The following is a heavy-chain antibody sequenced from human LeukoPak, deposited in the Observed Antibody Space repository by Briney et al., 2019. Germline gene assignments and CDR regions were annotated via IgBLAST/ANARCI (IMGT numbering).Heavy chain of an antibody. CDR3: AREGKQWLVYDY. Sequence: GGSLRLSCAASGFTFSNYAMSWVRQAPGKGLEWVSDISGSGGNTHYADSVKGRFTISRDDSKNTLYLQMSSLRAEDTAVYYCAREGKQWLVYDYWGQGTLVTVSS. J-gene: IGHJ4*02. CDR1: GFTFSNYA. V-gene: IGHV3-23*01. CDR2: ISGSGGNT. D-gene: IGHD6-19*01.